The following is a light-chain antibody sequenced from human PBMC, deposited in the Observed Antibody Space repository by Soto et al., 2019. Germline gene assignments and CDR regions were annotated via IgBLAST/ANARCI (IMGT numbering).Light chain of an antibody. V-gene: IGKV3-15*01. CDR2: GAS. J-gene: IGKJ2*01. CDR3: QQYNIWPYT. CDR1: QSVRSY. Sequence: EIVMTQSPATLSVSPGDRATLSCRASQSVRSYLAWYQQKPGQSPRLLISGASTRATGFPARFSGSGSGTEFTLTISNLQSEDFAVYYCQQYNIWPYTFGQGTKLEIK.